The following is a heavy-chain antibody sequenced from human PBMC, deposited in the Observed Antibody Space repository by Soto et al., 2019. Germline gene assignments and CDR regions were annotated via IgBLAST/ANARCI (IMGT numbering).Heavy chain of an antibody. D-gene: IGHD6-13*01. J-gene: IGHJ4*02. Sequence: EVQLLESGGGLVQPGGSLRLSCAASGFTFNNYVMSWVRQAPGKGLKWVSAITNSGDSTYYADSVKGRFIISRDNSKNMLYVEMNSLRAEDTAMYYCAKPGGINWRQGTLVTVSS. CDR1: GFTFNNYV. V-gene: IGHV3-23*01. CDR2: ITNSGDST. CDR3: AKPGGIN.